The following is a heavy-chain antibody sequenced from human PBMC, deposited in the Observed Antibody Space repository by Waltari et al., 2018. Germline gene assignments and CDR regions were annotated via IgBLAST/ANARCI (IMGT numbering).Heavy chain of an antibody. Sequence: QVQLVQSGAEVKKPGSSVKVSCKASGGTFSSYAISWVRQAPGQGLEWMGRISPSFGTANYAQKFQGRVTITADKSTSTAYMELSSLRSEDTAVYYCARDPYYYDSSGYSHDAFDIWGQGTMVTVSS. V-gene: IGHV1-69*08. CDR2: ISPSFGTA. J-gene: IGHJ3*02. D-gene: IGHD3-22*01. CDR1: GGTFSSYA. CDR3: ARDPYYYDSSGYSHDAFDI.